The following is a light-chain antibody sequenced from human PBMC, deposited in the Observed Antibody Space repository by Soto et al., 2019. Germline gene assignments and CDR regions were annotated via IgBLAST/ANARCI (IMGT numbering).Light chain of an antibody. Sequence: EIVLTQSPATLSSFPGDRVTLSCRASQYINTRLAWYQHRPGQAPRLLIYQTSIRAAGIPARFSASGSGTDFTLTISGLQSEDFGIYYCHHYNNWPPRNTFGQGTKVDIK. CDR3: HHYNNWPPRNT. J-gene: IGKJ2*01. CDR2: QTS. CDR1: QYINTR. V-gene: IGKV3D-15*01.